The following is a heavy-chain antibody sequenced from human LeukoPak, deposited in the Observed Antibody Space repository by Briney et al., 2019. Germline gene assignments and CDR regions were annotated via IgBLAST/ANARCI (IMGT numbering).Heavy chain of an antibody. CDR1: GFTFRNYG. Sequence: GGSLRLSCAASGFTFRNYGMHWVRQAPAKGLEWVAIIWYDGSKNYYADSVKGRFTISRDNFNNTLYLQMNSLRAEDTALYYCARAPYTTGRSFYFDSWGQGTLVTVSS. J-gene: IGHJ4*02. D-gene: IGHD2-2*02. V-gene: IGHV3-33*01. CDR2: IWYDGSKN. CDR3: ARAPYTTGRSFYFDS.